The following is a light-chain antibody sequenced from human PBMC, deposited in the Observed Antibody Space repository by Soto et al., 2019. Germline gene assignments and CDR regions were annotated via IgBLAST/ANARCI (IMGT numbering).Light chain of an antibody. CDR3: CSYAGSYTLV. V-gene: IGLV2-23*02. CDR2: EVR. CDR1: SSDVGSYNL. J-gene: IGLJ2*01. Sequence: SALTQPASVSGSPGQSITISCTGTSSDVGSYNLVSWYQQHPGKAPKLMIYEVRKRPSGVSNRFSGSKSGNTASLTISGLQAEDEADYYCCSYAGSYTLVFGGGTKLTVL.